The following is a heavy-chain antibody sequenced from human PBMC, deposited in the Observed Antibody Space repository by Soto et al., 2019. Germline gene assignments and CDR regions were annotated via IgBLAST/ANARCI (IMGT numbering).Heavy chain of an antibody. V-gene: IGHV3-30*18. CDR3: AKDLETYSSGQFDY. D-gene: IGHD6-19*01. CDR1: GFTFSSYG. J-gene: IGHJ4*02. Sequence: GALRLSCAASGFTFSSYGMHWVRQAPGKGLEWVALISYDGSNENYADSVKGRFTISRDNSKNTLYLQMNSLGAEDTAVYYCAKDLETYSSGQFDYWGQGTLVTVSS. CDR2: ISYDGSNE.